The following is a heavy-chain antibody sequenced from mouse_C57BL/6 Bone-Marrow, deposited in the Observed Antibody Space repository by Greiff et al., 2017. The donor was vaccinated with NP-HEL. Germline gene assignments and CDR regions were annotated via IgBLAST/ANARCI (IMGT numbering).Heavy chain of an antibody. J-gene: IGHJ3*01. Sequence: EVKLMESGEGLVKPGGSLKLSCAASGFTFSSYAMSWVRQTPEKRLEWVAYISSGGDYIYYADTVKGRFTISRDNARNTLYLQMSSLKSEDTAMYYCTREVAYYDPEGFAYWGQGTLVTVSA. CDR3: TREVAYYDPEGFAY. D-gene: IGHD2-4*01. V-gene: IGHV5-9-1*02. CDR2: ISSGGDYI. CDR1: GFTFSSYA.